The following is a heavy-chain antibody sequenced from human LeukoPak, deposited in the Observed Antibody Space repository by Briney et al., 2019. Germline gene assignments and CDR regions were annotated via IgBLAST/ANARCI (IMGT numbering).Heavy chain of an antibody. CDR1: GFTFSSYA. V-gene: IGHV3-23*01. D-gene: IGHD6-19*01. J-gene: IGHJ5*02. Sequence: GGSLRLSCAASGFTFSSYAMSWVRQAPGKGLEWVSAISGSGGGTYYADSVKGRFTISRDNSKNTLYLQMNSLRAEDTAVYYCAKGPDSSGWYEWFDPWGQGTLVTVSS. CDR3: AKGPDSSGWYEWFDP. CDR2: ISGSGGGT.